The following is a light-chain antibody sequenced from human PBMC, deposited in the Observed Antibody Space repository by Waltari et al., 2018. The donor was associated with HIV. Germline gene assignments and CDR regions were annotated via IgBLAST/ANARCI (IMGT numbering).Light chain of an antibody. Sequence: QSVLTQPPSVSGAPGQRVTISCTGSSSNIGAGYDVHWYQQLPGTAPKLLIYTNIERPSAGPDRFSGSKPGSSASLAITGLQAEDEAHYYCQSFDSSLTTSGVIFGGGTKLTVL. CDR1: SSNIGAGYD. CDR2: TNI. J-gene: IGLJ2*01. CDR3: QSFDSSLTTSGVI. V-gene: IGLV1-40*01.